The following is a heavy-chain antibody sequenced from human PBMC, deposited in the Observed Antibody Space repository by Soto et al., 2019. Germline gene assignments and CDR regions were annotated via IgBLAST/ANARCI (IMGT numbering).Heavy chain of an antibody. V-gene: IGHV1-18*01. Sequence: ASVKVSCKASGYTFTSYGISWVRQAPGQGLEWMGWISAYNGNTNYAQKLQGRVTMTTDTSTSTAYVELRSLRSDDTAVYYCARVTTASITIFGVVNLLDYCGQGTLVIVSS. CDR1: GYTFTSYG. D-gene: IGHD3-3*01. J-gene: IGHJ4*02. CDR2: ISAYNGNT. CDR3: ARVTTASITIFGVVNLLDY.